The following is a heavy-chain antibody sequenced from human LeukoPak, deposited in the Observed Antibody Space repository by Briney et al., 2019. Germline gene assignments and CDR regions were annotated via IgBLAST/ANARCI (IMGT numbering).Heavy chain of an antibody. V-gene: IGHV4-38-2*02. CDR1: GYSISSGYY. CDR3: ARDGNLGNDYDILTGYYPSWWFDP. J-gene: IGHJ5*02. CDR2: IYHSGST. D-gene: IGHD3-9*01. Sequence: TSETLSLTCTVSGYSISSGYYWGWIRQPPGKGLGLIGSIYHSGSTYYNPSLKSRVTISVDTSKNQFSLKLSSVTAADTAVYYCARDGNLGNDYDILTGYYPSWWFDPWGQGALVTVSS.